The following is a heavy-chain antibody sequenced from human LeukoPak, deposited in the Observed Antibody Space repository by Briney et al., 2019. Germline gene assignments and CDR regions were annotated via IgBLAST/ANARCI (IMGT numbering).Heavy chain of an antibody. J-gene: IGHJ6*02. Sequence: GASVKVSCKASGYAFTSNYIHWVRQAPGQGLEWMGMIYPRDGSTSYAQKFQGRVTVTRDTSTSTAYMELSSLRSEDTAVYYCARTGLEITMVRGVQYYYYYGMDVWGQGTTVTVSS. D-gene: IGHD3-10*01. CDR2: IYPRDGST. V-gene: IGHV1-46*01. CDR1: GYAFTSNY. CDR3: ARTGLEITMVRGVQYYYYYGMDV.